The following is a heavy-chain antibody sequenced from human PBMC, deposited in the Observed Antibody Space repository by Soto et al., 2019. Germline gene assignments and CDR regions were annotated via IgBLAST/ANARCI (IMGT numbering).Heavy chain of an antibody. CDR1: GGSISSSSYY. Sequence: SETLSLTCTVSGGSISSSSYYWGWIRQPPGKGLEWIGSIYYSGSTYYNPSLKSRVTISVDTSKNQFSLKLSSVTAADTAVYYCARQKGGITMIVVVTWGQGTLVTVSS. CDR3: ARQKGGITMIVVVT. D-gene: IGHD3-22*01. V-gene: IGHV4-39*01. CDR2: IYYSGST. J-gene: IGHJ5*02.